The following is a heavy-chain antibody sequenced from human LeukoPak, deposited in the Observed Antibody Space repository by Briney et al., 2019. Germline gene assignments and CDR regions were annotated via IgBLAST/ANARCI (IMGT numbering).Heavy chain of an antibody. CDR1: GGSISSYY. Sequence: MTSETLSLTCTVSGGSISSYYWSWIRQPPGKGLEWIGYIYYTGTTNYSPSLKSRVSISVDLSKNQFSLIMRSVTAADTAVCYCAREASLDYFDYWGQGAPVTVSA. CDR2: IYYTGTT. J-gene: IGHJ4*02. CDR3: AREASLDYFDY. V-gene: IGHV4-59*01. D-gene: IGHD2-21*01.